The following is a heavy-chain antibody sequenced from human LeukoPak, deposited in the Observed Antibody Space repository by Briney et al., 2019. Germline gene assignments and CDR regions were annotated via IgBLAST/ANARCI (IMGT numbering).Heavy chain of an antibody. Sequence: PGGSLRLSCAASGFTFSSYSMNWDRQAPGKGLEWVSSISSSSSYIYYADSVKGRFTISRDNAKNSLYLQMNSLRAEDTAVYYCATPPYSSSWYGAFDIWGQGTMVTVSS. CDR3: ATPPYSSSWYGAFDI. V-gene: IGHV3-21*01. CDR1: GFTFSSYS. D-gene: IGHD6-13*01. J-gene: IGHJ3*02. CDR2: ISSSSSYI.